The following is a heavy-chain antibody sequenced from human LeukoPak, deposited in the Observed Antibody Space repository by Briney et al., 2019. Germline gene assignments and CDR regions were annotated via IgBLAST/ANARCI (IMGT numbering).Heavy chain of an antibody. CDR1: GGSISSYY. D-gene: IGHD2-21*02. CDR2: IYYSGST. CDR3: ARSEHSYLHEYNWFDP. V-gene: IGHV4-59*12. J-gene: IGHJ5*02. Sequence: SETLSLTCTVSGGSISSYYWSWVRQPPGKGLEWIGSIYYSGSTYYNPSLKSRVTISVDTSKNQFSLKLSSVTAADTAVYYCARSEHSYLHEYNWFDPWGQGTLVTVSS.